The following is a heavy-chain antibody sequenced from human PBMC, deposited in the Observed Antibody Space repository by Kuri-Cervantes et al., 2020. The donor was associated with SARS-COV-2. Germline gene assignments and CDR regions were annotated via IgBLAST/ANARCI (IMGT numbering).Heavy chain of an antibody. Sequence: KVSCKGSGYSFTGYWIAWVRQMPGKGLECMGIIYPGDSDTRYSPSFQDQVTISADKSINTAYLQWSSLKASDTAMYYCARPTRGKLDWGPGTLVTVSS. CDR2: IYPGDSDT. V-gene: IGHV5-51*01. J-gene: IGHJ4*02. D-gene: IGHD1-7*01. CDR3: ARPTRGKLD. CDR1: GYSFTGYW.